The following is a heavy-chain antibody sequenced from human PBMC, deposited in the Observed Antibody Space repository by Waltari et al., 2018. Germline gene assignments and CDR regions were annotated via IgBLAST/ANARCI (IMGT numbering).Heavy chain of an antibody. V-gene: IGHV3-21*01. CDR2: ISSSSSYI. CDR3: ARDGDLRLGELSSSMGWFDP. D-gene: IGHD3-16*02. Sequence: EVQLVESGGGLVKPGGSLRLSCAASGFTFSSYSMNWVRQAPAKGLEWVSSISSSSSYIYYADSVKGRFTISRDNAKNSLYLQMNSLRAEDTAVYYCARDGDLRLGELSSSMGWFDPWGQGTLVTVSS. J-gene: IGHJ5*02. CDR1: GFTFSSYS.